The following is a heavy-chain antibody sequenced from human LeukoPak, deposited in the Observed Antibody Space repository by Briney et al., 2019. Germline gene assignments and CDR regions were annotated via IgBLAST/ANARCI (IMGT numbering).Heavy chain of an antibody. CDR1: GGTFSSYA. Sequence: SVKVSCKASGGTFSSYAISWVRQAPGQGLEWMGGIIPIFGTANYAQRFQGRVTITADESTSTAYMELSSLRSEDTAVYYCARVAGGVGATTEYYFDYWGQGTLVTVSS. CDR3: ARVAGGVGATTEYYFDY. D-gene: IGHD1-26*01. CDR2: IIPIFGTA. V-gene: IGHV1-69*13. J-gene: IGHJ4*02.